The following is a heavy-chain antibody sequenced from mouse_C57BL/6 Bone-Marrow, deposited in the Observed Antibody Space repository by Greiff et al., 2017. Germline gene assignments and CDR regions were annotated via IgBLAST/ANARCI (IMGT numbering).Heavy chain of an antibody. CDR3: ARSKGPYGNPYSYAMDY. Sequence: QVQLKESGPELVKPGASVKISCKASGYTFTDYYINWVKQRPGQGLEWIGWIFPGSGSTYYNEKFKGKATLTVDKSSSTAYMLLSSLTSEDSAVYFCARSKGPYGNPYSYAMDYWGQGTSVTVSS. J-gene: IGHJ4*01. D-gene: IGHD2-1*01. CDR1: GYTFTDYY. V-gene: IGHV1-75*01. CDR2: IFPGSGST.